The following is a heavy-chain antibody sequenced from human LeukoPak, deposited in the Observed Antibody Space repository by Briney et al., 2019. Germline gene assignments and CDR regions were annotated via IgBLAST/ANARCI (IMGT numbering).Heavy chain of an antibody. CDR1: GGSISSYY. V-gene: IGHV4-59*08. D-gene: IGHD6-13*01. J-gene: IGHJ5*02. CDR2: IYYSGST. Sequence: PSETLSLTCTVSGGSISSYYWSWIRQPPGKGLEWIGYIYYSGSTNYNPSLKSRVTISVETSKNQFSLKLSSVTAADTAVYYCARHGDQYSSSWTSDWFDPWGQGTLVTVSS. CDR3: ARHGDQYSSSWTSDWFDP.